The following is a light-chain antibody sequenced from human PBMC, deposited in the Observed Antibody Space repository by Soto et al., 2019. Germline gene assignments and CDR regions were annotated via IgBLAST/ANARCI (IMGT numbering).Light chain of an antibody. J-gene: IGKJ5*01. CDR1: QSVYNY. CDR3: QQRRSWPIT. Sequence: EIVLTQSPATLSLSPGDRATLSCRARQSVYNYLAWYQQRPGQAPRLLIYDASNRATGIPARFSGSGSETDFTLTISSLEPEDFAVYYCQQRRSWPITFGQGTRLEIK. CDR2: DAS. V-gene: IGKV3-11*01.